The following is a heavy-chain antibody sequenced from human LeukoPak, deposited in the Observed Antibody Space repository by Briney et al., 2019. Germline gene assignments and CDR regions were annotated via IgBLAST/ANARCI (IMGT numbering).Heavy chain of an antibody. CDR3: ARVERLWFGELLPDY. D-gene: IGHD3-10*01. CDR2: ISGSGGST. Sequence: GGSLRLSCAASGFTFSSYGMSWVRQAPGKGLEWVSAISGSGGSTYYADSVKGRFTISRDNSKNTLYLQMNSLRAEDTAVYYCARVERLWFGELLPDYWGQGTLVTVSS. V-gene: IGHV3-23*01. J-gene: IGHJ4*02. CDR1: GFTFSSYG.